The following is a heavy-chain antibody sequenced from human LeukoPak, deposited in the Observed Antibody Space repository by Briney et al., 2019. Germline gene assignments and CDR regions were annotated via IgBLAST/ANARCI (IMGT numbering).Heavy chain of an antibody. CDR1: GFTFSSYG. D-gene: IGHD4-17*01. CDR3: AKGGYGDYYFDY. J-gene: IGHJ4*02. CDR2: ISYDGSNK. V-gene: IGHV3-30*18. Sequence: GRSLRLSCAASGFTFSSYGMHWVRQAPGKGLEWVAVISYDGSNKYYADSVKGRFTISRDNSKNTLYLQMNSLRAEDTAVYYCAKGGYGDYYFDYWGQGTLVTVSS.